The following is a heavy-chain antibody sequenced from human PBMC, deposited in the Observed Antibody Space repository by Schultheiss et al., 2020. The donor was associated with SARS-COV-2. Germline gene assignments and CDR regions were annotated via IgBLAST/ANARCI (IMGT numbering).Heavy chain of an antibody. CDR3: ARGGRSSTSRGWFDP. J-gene: IGHJ5*02. D-gene: IGHD2-2*01. V-gene: IGHV4-59*01. CDR2: IYYSGST. Sequence: SETLSLTCTVSGGSISSYYWSWIRQPPGKGLEWIGYIYYSGSTNYNPSLKSRVTISVDTSKNQFSLKLSSVTAADTAVYYCARGGRSSTSRGWFDPWGQGTLVTVA. CDR1: GGSISSYY.